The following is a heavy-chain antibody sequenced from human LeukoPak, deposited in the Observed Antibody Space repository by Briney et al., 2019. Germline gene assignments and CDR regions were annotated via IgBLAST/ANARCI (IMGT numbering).Heavy chain of an antibody. CDR2: IKQDGSEK. Sequence: AGGSLRLSCAASGFTFSRYWMSWVRQAPGKGLEWVANIKQDGSEKYYVDSVRGRFTISRDNAKNSLYLQMNSLRAEDTAVYYCASWGYWGQGTLVTVSS. D-gene: IGHD7-27*01. J-gene: IGHJ4*02. V-gene: IGHV3-7*01. CDR3: ASWGY. CDR1: GFTFSRYW.